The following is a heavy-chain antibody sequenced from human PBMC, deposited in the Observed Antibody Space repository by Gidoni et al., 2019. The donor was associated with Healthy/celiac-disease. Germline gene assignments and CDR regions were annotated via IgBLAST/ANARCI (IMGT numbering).Heavy chain of an antibody. CDR3: ARGGGGVGGLTWYFDL. J-gene: IGHJ2*01. V-gene: IGHV4-59*01. Sequence: QVQLQESGPGLVKPSETLSLTCTVPGGSISSYYWCWTRQPPGKGLEWIGYSNDSGSTNYNPSPKKRDTIPVETTKTPSSPVLILVTAADSAVYAVARGGGGVGGLTWYFDLWGRGTLVTVSS. D-gene: IGHD3-16*01. CDR1: GGSISSYY. CDR2: SNDSGST.